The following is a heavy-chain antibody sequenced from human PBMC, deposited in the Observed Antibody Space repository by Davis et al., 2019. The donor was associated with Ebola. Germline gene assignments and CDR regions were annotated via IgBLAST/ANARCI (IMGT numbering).Heavy chain of an antibody. CDR3: ARDIDRLSYFDY. V-gene: IGHV3-30*12. Sequence: GESLKISCAASGFTFSSYGMHWVRQAPGKGLEWVAVISYDGSNKYYADSVKGRFTISRDNAKNSLYLQMNSLRDEDTAVYYCARDIDRLSYFDYWGQGTLVTVSS. CDR2: ISYDGSNK. CDR1: GFTFSSYG. D-gene: IGHD3-16*02. J-gene: IGHJ4*02.